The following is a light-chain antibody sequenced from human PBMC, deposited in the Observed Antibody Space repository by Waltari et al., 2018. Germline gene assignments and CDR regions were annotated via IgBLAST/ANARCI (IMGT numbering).Light chain of an antibody. CDR3: VSHGGANNFWV. Sequence: QSALTQPPSASGSPGQSVTISCTGTSSDVGAYDHVSWYQPHPHKAPKLLIYEVNRRPSGGPALFSGSKSGNTASLTVSGLQADDEAHYYCVSHGGANNFWVFGGGTMLTVL. CDR2: EVN. CDR1: SSDVGAYDH. J-gene: IGLJ3*02. V-gene: IGLV2-8*01.